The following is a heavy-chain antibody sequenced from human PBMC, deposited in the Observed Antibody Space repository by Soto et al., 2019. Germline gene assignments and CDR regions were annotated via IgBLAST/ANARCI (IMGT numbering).Heavy chain of an antibody. CDR3: EKLVQRAKGAHYFDF. CDR2: ISGSAGRT. Sequence: EVQLLDSGGGLVQPGGSLRLSCAASGLTFSSNALRWVRQAPGEGLEWVSSISGSAGRTDYADSVKGRFTISRDNSENTVFLQMDSERAEDADVYYCEKLVQRAKGAHYFDFWGQGTLVTVSS. CDR1: GLTFSSNA. V-gene: IGHV3-23*01. J-gene: IGHJ4*02.